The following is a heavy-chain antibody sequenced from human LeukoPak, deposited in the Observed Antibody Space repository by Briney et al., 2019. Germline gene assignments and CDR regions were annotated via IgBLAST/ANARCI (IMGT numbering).Heavy chain of an antibody. Sequence: GGSLRLSCAASGFTFSSYGMHWVRQAPGKGLEWVAVISYDGSNKYYADSVKGRLTISRDNSKNTLYLQMNSLRAEDTAVYYCAKDFASHYYYGMDVWGQGTTVTVSS. CDR3: AKDFASHYYYGMDV. CDR2: ISYDGSNK. CDR1: GFTFSSYG. D-gene: IGHD2-21*01. J-gene: IGHJ6*02. V-gene: IGHV3-30*18.